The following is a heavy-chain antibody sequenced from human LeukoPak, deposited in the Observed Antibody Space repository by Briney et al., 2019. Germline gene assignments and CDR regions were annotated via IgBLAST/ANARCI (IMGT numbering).Heavy chain of an antibody. J-gene: IGHJ4*02. D-gene: IGHD6-6*01. V-gene: IGHV4-39*07. CDR2: ISYSGTT. CDR1: GGSISTSSYC. CDR3: AREGSMTARPFVSIDY. Sequence: SETLSLTCTVSGGSISTSSYCWGWIRQPPGKGLEWIGSISYSGTTYYNPSLKSRVTISVDTSKNQFSLKLSSVTAADTAVYYCAREGSMTARPFVSIDYWGQGTLVTISS.